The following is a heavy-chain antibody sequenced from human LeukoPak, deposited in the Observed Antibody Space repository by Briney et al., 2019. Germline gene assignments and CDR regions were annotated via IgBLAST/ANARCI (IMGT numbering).Heavy chain of an antibody. CDR2: ISAYNGNT. Sequence: GASVKVSCKASGYTFTSYGISWVRQAPGQGLEWMGWISAYNGNTNYAQKLQGRVTMTTDTSTSTAYMELRSLRSDDTAVYYCARVSGRWLQSSFDYWGQGTLVTVSS. CDR3: ARVSGRWLQSSFDY. V-gene: IGHV1-18*01. D-gene: IGHD5-24*01. CDR1: GYTFTSYG. J-gene: IGHJ4*02.